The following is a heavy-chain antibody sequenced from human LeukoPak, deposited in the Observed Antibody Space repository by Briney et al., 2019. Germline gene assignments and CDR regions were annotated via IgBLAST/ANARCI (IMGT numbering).Heavy chain of an antibody. D-gene: IGHD6-13*01. V-gene: IGHV3-23*01. J-gene: IGHJ4*02. CDR3: ATFTGYSSSWHDY. Sequence: GGSLRLSCAASGFTFRTHGMDWVRQAPGKGLEWVSGISPSGDITYYADSVMGRFTISRDNSKSTVYLQMNSLRVEDTAEYYCATFTGYSSSWHDYWGQGTLVTVSS. CDR2: ISPSGDIT. CDR1: GFTFRTHG.